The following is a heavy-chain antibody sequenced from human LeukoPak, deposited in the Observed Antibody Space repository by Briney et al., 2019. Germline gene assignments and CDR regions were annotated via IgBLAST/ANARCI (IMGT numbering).Heavy chain of an antibody. Sequence: GGSLRLSCAASGFTFSNAWMNWVRQAPGKGLEWVGRIKSKTDGGTTDYAAPVKGRFTISRDDSKNTLYLQMNSLKTEDTAVYYCTTSDYYGLGSRFDYWGQGTLVTVSS. V-gene: IGHV3-15*07. J-gene: IGHJ4*02. CDR3: TTSDYYGLGSRFDY. CDR2: IKSKTDGGTT. D-gene: IGHD3-10*01. CDR1: GFTFSNAW.